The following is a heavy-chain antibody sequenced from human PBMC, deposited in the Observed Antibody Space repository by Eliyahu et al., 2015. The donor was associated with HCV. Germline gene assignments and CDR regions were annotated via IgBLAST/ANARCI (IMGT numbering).Heavy chain of an antibody. J-gene: IGHJ4*02. Sequence: QLQLQESGPGLVKPSETLSLTCTVSGNPISVYHFWGWIRQPPGKGMEYIGSILYTGNTHYNPALRSRVIISVDTSKNQFSLNLSSVTAADTAVYYCARLGLGSSWFYWGQGTLVTVSS. CDR3: ARLGLGSSWFY. D-gene: IGHD6-13*01. V-gene: IGHV4-39*01. CDR1: GNPISVYHF. CDR2: ILYTGNT.